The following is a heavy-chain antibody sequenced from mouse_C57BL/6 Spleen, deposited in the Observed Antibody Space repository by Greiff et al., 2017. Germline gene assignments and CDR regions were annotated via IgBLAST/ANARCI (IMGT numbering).Heavy chain of an antibody. CDR1: GYAFSSSW. CDR3: ARGYYGSSYGGFDY. J-gene: IGHJ2*01. V-gene: IGHV1-82*01. Sequence: VQLQQSGPELVKPGASVKISCKASGYAFSSSWMNWVKQRPGKGLEWIGRIYPGDGDTNYNGKFKGKATLTADKSSSTAYMQLSSLTSEDSAVYFCARGYYGSSYGGFDYWGQGTTLTVSS. CDR2: IYPGDGDT. D-gene: IGHD1-1*01.